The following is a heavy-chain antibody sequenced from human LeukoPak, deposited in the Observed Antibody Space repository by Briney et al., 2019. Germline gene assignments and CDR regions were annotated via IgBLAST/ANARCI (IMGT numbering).Heavy chain of an antibody. CDR3: ARDGSGWSQFDY. V-gene: IGHV4-61*02. J-gene: IGHJ4*02. Sequence: PSETLSLTCTVSGGSISSGSYYWSWIRQPAGKGLEWIGRIYTSGSTNYNPSLKSRVTISLDTSKNQFSLTLSSVTAADTAVYYCARDGSGWSQFDYWGQGTLVTVSS. CDR1: GGSISSGSYY. CDR2: IYTSGST. D-gene: IGHD6-19*01.